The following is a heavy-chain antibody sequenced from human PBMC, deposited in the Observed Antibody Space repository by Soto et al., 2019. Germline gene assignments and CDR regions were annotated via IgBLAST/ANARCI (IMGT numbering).Heavy chain of an antibody. V-gene: IGHV1-2*02. J-gene: IGHJ3*02. CDR3: TREGGGRAAAGAGNDAFDI. CDR2: INPNTGDP. CDR1: GYTLSDYY. D-gene: IGHD6-13*01. Sequence: QVQLVQSGAEVKKPGASVTVSCKASGYTLSDYYVQWVRQAPGQGLEWMGWINPNTGDPNYAQKFQGRVTMTRDTSVNTAYMDLRWLRSEDTAVYYCTREGGGRAAAGAGNDAFDIWGQGTKVTVSS.